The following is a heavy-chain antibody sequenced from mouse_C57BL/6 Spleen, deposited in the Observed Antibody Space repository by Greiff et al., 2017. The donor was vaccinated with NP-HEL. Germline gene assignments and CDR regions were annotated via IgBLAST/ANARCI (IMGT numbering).Heavy chain of an antibody. D-gene: IGHD1-1*01. V-gene: IGHV1-64*01. CDR1: GYTFTSYW. CDR3: AGYGSSGAY. CDR2: IHPNSGST. Sequence: QVQLQQPGAELVKPGASVKLSCKASGYTFTSYWMHWVKQRPGQGLEWIGMIHPNSGSTNYNEKFKSKATLTVDKSSSTAYMQLSSLTSEDSAVDYCAGYGSSGAYWGQGTLVTVSA. J-gene: IGHJ3*01.